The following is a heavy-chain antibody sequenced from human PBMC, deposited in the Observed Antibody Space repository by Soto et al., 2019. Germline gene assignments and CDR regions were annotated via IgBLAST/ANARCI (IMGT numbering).Heavy chain of an antibody. D-gene: IGHD3-10*01. Sequence: PLQMLCVTCTVSGGPLRSSSYHRGRIRQPPGKGVERGGSIYYSGSTYYNPSLKSRVTISVDTSKNQFSLKLSSVTAADTAVYYCATHKLSLGSYYFPPYYYYYMDVWGKGTTVPVSS. J-gene: IGHJ6*03. CDR2: IYYSGST. V-gene: IGHV4-39*01. CDR3: ATHKLSLGSYYFPPYYYYYMDV. CDR1: GGPLRSSSYH.